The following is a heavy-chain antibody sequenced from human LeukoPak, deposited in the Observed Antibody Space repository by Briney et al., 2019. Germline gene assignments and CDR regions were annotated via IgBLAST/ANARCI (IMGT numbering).Heavy chain of an antibody. CDR2: TSNDGSNK. Sequence: GRSLRLSCAASGFIFNTDAMHWVRQAPGKGLEWVAVTSNDGSNKYHADTVKGRFTISRDNSKNTLYLQMNSLRAEDTAVYYCARDRGYSYGFDYWGQGTLVTVSS. J-gene: IGHJ4*02. CDR1: GFIFNTDA. V-gene: IGHV3-30*04. D-gene: IGHD5-18*01. CDR3: ARDRGYSYGFDY.